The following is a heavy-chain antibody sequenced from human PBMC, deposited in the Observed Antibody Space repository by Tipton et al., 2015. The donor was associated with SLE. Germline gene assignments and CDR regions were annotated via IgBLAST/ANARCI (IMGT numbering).Heavy chain of an antibody. CDR3: ARASSVTGWPGYFQD. V-gene: IGHV5-51*01. D-gene: IGHD4-11*01. CDR2: IYPGDSDT. Sequence: QLVQSGAEVKKPGASVKVSCKASGYTFTSYWIGWVRQMPGKGLEWMGIIYPGDSDTRYSPSFQGQVTISAEKSISTAYLQWSSLKASDTAMYYCARASSVTGWPGYFQDWGQGTLVTVSS. CDR1: GYTFTSYW. J-gene: IGHJ1*01.